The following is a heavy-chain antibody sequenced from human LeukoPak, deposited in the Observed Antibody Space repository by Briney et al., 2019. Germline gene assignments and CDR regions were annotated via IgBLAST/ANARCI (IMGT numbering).Heavy chain of an antibody. CDR3: ARQDSSGNYFDY. V-gene: IGHV4-59*08. J-gene: IGHJ4*02. CDR1: GGSISSYY. D-gene: IGHD3-22*01. Sequence: SETLSLTCTVSGGSISSYYWSWIRQPPGKGLEWIGYIYYSGSTNYNPSLKSRVTISVDTSKNQFSLKLSSVTAADTAVYYCARQDSSGNYFDYWGQGTLVTVSS. CDR2: IYYSGST.